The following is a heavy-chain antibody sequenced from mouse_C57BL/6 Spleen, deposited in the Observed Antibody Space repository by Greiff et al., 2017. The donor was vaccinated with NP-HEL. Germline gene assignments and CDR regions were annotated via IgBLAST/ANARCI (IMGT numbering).Heavy chain of an antibody. CDR1: GYSITSDY. V-gene: IGHV3-8*01. CDR3: ARYRYYYGSSYGFDY. CDR2: ISYSGST. D-gene: IGHD1-1*01. Sequence: EVKLEESGPGLAKPSQTLSLTCSVTGYSITSDYWNWIRKFPGNKLEYMGYISYSGSTYYNPSLKSRISITRDTSKNQYYLQLNSVTTEDTATYYCARYRYYYGSSYGFDYWGQCTTLTVSS. J-gene: IGHJ2*01.